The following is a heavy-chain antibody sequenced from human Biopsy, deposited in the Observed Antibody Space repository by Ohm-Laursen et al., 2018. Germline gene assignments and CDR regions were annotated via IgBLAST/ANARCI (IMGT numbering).Heavy chain of an antibody. CDR1: GGSISNYY. V-gene: IGHV4-4*07. D-gene: IGHD6-13*01. CDR2: IYSSGST. CDR3: AREPRIAAVAYFDP. J-gene: IGHJ5*02. Sequence: SDTLSLTCTVSGGSISNYYWSWIRQPAGKGLEWIGRIYSSGSTNSNPSLKSRVTMSVDTSKNQFSLILSSMTAADTAVYYCAREPRIAAVAYFDPWGQGTLVTVSS.